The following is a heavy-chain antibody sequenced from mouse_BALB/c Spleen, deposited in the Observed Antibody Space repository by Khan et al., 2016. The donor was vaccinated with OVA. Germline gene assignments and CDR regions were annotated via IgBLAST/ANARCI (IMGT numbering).Heavy chain of an antibody. CDR2: INPSDSET. V-gene: IGHV1-61*01. D-gene: IGHD2-2*01. CDR3: ARREKYGYDPSWFAY. CDR1: GYTFTSYG. Sequence: QVQLQQPGAELVRPGASVKLSCKASGYTFTSYGMNWVRQRPGQGLDWIGKINPSDSETHYNQLFKDKATLTVAKSSGTAYMQLSSLTSEDSAVYYCARREKYGYDPSWFAYWGQGTLVTVSA. J-gene: IGHJ3*01.